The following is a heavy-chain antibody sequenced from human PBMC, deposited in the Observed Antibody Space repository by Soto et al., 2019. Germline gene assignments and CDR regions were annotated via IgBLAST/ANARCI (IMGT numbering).Heavy chain of an antibody. CDR1: GFTFSSYS. CDR3: ARASVLRFLEWLKGETYYYYYYMDV. Sequence: GESLKISCAASGFTFSSYSMNWVRQAPGKGLEWVSYISSSSSTIYYADSVKGRFTISRDNAKNSRYLQMNSLRAEDTAVYYCARASVLRFLEWLKGETYYYYYYMDVWGKGTTVTVSS. CDR2: ISSSSSTI. J-gene: IGHJ6*03. V-gene: IGHV3-48*01. D-gene: IGHD3-3*01.